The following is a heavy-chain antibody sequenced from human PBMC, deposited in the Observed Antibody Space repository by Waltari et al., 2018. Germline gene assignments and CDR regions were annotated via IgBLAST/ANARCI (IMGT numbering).Heavy chain of an antibody. CDR2: RYFIGTK. J-gene: IGHJ3*02. Sequence: VQLQESGPGLVKPSETLSLRCNVSGDSIRSHFWSWIRQAPGKGLEWIGHRYFIGTKDYNPSLKIRVAISIVTSKNHFSLNLRSVTAADTAIYYCARLPRGSVIIGAFDIWGQGTQVTVSS. CDR3: ARLPRGSVIIGAFDI. CDR1: GDSIRSHF. V-gene: IGHV4-59*11. D-gene: IGHD3-22*01.